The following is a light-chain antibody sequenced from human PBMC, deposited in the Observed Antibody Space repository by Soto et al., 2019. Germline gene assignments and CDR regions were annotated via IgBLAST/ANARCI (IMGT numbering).Light chain of an antibody. Sequence: QSALTQPPSASGTPGQRVTISCTGSSSNIGSNYVYWYQQLPGTAPKLLIYRNNQRPSGVPDRFSGSKSGTSASLAISGLRSEDEADYYCAAWDDSLNGGVFGTGTKVTVL. CDR2: RNN. V-gene: IGLV1-47*01. J-gene: IGLJ1*01. CDR3: AAWDDSLNGGV. CDR1: SSNIGSNY.